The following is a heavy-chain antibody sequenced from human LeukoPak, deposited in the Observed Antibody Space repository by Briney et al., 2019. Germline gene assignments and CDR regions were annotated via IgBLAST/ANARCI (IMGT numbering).Heavy chain of an antibody. J-gene: IGHJ5*02. CDR1: GASSSDPYY. V-gene: IGHV4-38-2*01. CDR2: IYVNGDT. D-gene: IGHD1-20*01. Sequence: SETLSLTCAVSGASSSDPYYWGWIRQPPERGLQWIGTIYVNGDTLYNPSLKSRVTISEDTSKNQLSLMLTSVTAADTAIYYCARGYNWNDGAFDPWGQGALVTVSS. CDR3: ARGYNWNDGAFDP.